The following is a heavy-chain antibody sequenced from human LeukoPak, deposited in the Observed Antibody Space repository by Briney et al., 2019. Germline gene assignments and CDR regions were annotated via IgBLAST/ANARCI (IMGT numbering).Heavy chain of an antibody. Sequence: SVKVSCKASGGTFSSYAISWVRQAPGQGLEWMGGIIPIFGTANYAQKFQGRVTITTVESTSTAYMELSSRRSEDTAVYYCARGPPRYYYYYYMDVWGKGTTVTVSS. CDR1: GGTFSSYA. CDR3: ARGPPRYYYYYYMDV. CDR2: IIPIFGTA. V-gene: IGHV1-69*05. J-gene: IGHJ6*03.